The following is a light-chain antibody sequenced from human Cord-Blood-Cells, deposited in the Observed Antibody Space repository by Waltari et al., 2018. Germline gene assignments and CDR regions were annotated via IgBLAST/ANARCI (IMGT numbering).Light chain of an antibody. CDR3: QQYNNWPPLT. J-gene: IGKJ4*01. CDR1: QSVSSN. CDR2: GAS. V-gene: IGKV3-15*01. Sequence: TQPPATLSVSPGERATLSCRASQSVSSNLAWYQQKPGQAPRLLIYGASTRATGIPARFSGSGSGTEFTLTISSLQSEDFAVYYCQQYNNWPPLTFGGGTKVEIK.